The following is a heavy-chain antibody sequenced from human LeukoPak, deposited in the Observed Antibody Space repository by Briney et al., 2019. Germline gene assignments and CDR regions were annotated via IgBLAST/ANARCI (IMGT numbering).Heavy chain of an antibody. J-gene: IGHJ4*02. CDR2: IYYTGST. CDR3: ARGYGVRYSGSYSVDY. Sequence: KPSETLSPTCTVSGGSISSYYWSWIRQPPGKGLEWIGHIYYTGSTNYNPSLKSRVTISIDTSKNQFSLKLSSVTAADTAVYYCARGYGVRYSGSYSVDYWGQGTLVTVSS. CDR1: GGSISSYY. D-gene: IGHD1-26*01. V-gene: IGHV4-59*12.